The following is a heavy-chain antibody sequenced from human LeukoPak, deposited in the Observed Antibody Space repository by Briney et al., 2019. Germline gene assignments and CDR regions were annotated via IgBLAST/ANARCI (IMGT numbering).Heavy chain of an antibody. CDR3: ARDKWGVRGRFFDI. Sequence: PSETPSLTCTVSGGSISSYYWSWIRQPPGKGLEWIGYIYYSGSTNYNPSLKSRVTISVDTSKNQFSLKLSSVTAADTAVYYCARDKWGVRGRFFDIWGQGTMVTVSS. D-gene: IGHD3-10*01. CDR1: GGSISSYY. V-gene: IGHV4-59*01. CDR2: IYYSGST. J-gene: IGHJ3*02.